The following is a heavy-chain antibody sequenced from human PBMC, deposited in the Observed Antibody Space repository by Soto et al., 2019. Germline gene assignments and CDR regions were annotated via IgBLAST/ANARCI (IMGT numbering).Heavy chain of an antibody. D-gene: IGHD2-8*01. CDR1: AYTFTSYH. CDR3: ARNLYGRAFDI. CDR2: INAFDEDT. Sequence: QAQLAQSGPEVKRPGASLKVSCKAPAYTFTSYHISWVRQAPGQGLECIGWINAFDEDTNYSQKFKDRVTMTAHRSTDTAYLDLRSLGSDDTAIYYCARNLYGRAFDIWGQGTMVTVSS. J-gene: IGHJ3*02. V-gene: IGHV1-18*04.